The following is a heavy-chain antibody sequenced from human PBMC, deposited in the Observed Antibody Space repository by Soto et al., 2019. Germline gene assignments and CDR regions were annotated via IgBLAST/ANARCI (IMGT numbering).Heavy chain of an antibody. CDR2: IYYSGST. D-gene: IGHD6-19*01. J-gene: IGHJ4*02. Sequence: QLQLQEPGPGLVKPSGTLSLTCTVSGGSISIIGYYWGWIRQPPGKGLEWIGSIYYSGSTYYNPSLKSRVTISVDTSKNQFSLKLSSVTAADTAVYYCNIAVAGTLDYWGQGTLVTVSS. CDR1: GGSISIIGYY. CDR3: NIAVAGTLDY. V-gene: IGHV4-39*01.